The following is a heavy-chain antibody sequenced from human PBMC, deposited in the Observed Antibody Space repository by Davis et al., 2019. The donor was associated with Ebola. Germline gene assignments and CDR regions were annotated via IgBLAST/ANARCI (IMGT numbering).Heavy chain of an antibody. CDR2: MNPDSGNT. CDR1: GYTFTTYD. Sequence: AASVKVSCKASGYTFTTYDINWVRQATGQGLEWRGWMNPDSGNTGYAQKFQGRVTMTRDTSITTAYMELSSLSSDDTAVYYCASATVTTPLDAFDIWGQGTMVTVSS. CDR3: ASATVTTPLDAFDI. J-gene: IGHJ3*02. V-gene: IGHV1-8*01. D-gene: IGHD4-17*01.